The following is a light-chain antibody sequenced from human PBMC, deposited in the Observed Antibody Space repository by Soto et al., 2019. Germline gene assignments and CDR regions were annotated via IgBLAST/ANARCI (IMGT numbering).Light chain of an antibody. Sequence: LTQPASVSWPPGQSITISCTGTSSNVGRYNLVSWYQQHPGKAPKLMIYEVSKRPSGVSNRFSVSKSGNPASLTISGLQAEDEADYHCCSYAGSYTYVFGPGTKVTVL. CDR3: CSYAGSYTYV. CDR2: EVS. J-gene: IGLJ1*01. V-gene: IGLV2-23*02. CDR1: SSNVGRYNL.